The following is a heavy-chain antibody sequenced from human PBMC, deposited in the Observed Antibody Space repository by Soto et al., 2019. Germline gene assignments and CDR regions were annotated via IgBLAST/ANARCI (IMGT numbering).Heavy chain of an antibody. CDR3: ARTNDFWSGYYFDY. J-gene: IGHJ4*02. CDR1: GGSISSSSYY. CDR2: IYYSGST. D-gene: IGHD3-3*01. V-gene: IGHV4-39*01. Sequence: PSETLSLTCTVSGGSISSSSYYWGWIRQPPGKGLEWIGSIYYSGSTYYNPSLKSRVTISVDTSKNQFSLKLSSVTAADTVVYYCARTNDFWSGYYFDYWGQGTLVTVSS.